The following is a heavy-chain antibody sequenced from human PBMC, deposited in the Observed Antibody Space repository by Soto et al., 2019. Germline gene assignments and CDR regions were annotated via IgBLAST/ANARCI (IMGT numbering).Heavy chain of an antibody. Sequence: GGSLRLSCAASGFTFSSYSMSWVRQAPGKGLEWVSAISGSGGSTYHADSVKGRFTISRDNSKNTLYLQMNSLRAEDTAVYYCAKENGYSSSWFEFDYWGQGTLVTVSS. CDR2: ISGSGGST. V-gene: IGHV3-23*01. D-gene: IGHD6-13*01. CDR3: AKENGYSSSWFEFDY. CDR1: GFTFSSYS. J-gene: IGHJ4*02.